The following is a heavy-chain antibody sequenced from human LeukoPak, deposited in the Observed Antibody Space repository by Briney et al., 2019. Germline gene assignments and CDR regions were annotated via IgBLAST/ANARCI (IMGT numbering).Heavy chain of an antibody. Sequence: ASVKVSCKAPGYTFTDYYMHWVRQAPGQGFEWMGWINPNDGDTNYAQKFQGRVTMTRDTSISTAHMEVSRLRSDDTAVYYCARANFLYCSSSTCLFDYWGQGTLVTVSS. CDR2: INPNDGDT. V-gene: IGHV1-2*02. CDR1: GYTFTDYY. D-gene: IGHD2-2*01. CDR3: ARANFLYCSSSTCLFDY. J-gene: IGHJ4*02.